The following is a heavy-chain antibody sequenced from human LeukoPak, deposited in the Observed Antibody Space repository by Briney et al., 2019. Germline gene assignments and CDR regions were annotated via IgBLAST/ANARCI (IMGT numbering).Heavy chain of an antibody. CDR1: GGSFSGYY. CDR3: RKCSYGSDDSFDY. CDR2: INHSGST. D-gene: IGHD5-18*01. V-gene: IGHV4-34*01. J-gene: IGHJ4*02. Sequence: SETLSLTCAVYGGSFSGYYWSWIRQPPGKGLEWIGEINHSGSTNYNPSLKSRVTISVDTSKNQCSLKLSSVTAADTAVYYCRKCSYGSDDSFDYWGQGTLVTVSS.